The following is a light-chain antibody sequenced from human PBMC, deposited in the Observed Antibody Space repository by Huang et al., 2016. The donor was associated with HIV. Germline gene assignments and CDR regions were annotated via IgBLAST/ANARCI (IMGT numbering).Light chain of an antibody. V-gene: IGKV3-11*01. Sequence: EIVLTQSPATLSLSPGESATLSCRTSQSVFSYLAWYQQRHGQAPRLLIYDASNRATGVSARFSGSGSGTDFALTISSLEPEDFAVYFCQQRSAWPRTFGQGTKLEI. CDR1: QSVFSY. J-gene: IGKJ2*01. CDR3: QQRSAWPRT. CDR2: DAS.